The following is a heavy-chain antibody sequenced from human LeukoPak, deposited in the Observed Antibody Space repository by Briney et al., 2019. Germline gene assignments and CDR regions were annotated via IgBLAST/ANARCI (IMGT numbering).Heavy chain of an antibody. Sequence: GGSLRLSCAASGFTFNRYWMHWVRQAPGKGLVWVSRISPDGNSATYADSVKGRFTISRDDAKNTLYLQMNSLRAEDSAVYYCVSLDGVYYYHMDVWGQGTRSSSL. CDR2: ISPDGNSA. J-gene: IGHJ6*02. CDR1: GFTFNRYW. V-gene: IGHV3-74*03. D-gene: IGHD3/OR15-3a*01. CDR3: VSLDGVYYYHMDV.